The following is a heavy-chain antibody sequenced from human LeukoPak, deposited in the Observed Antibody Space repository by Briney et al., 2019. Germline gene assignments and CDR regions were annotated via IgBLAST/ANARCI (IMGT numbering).Heavy chain of an antibody. V-gene: IGHV3-30*18. CDR1: GFTFSSYG. CDR3: AKDGPEPYIAVAGRYFDY. Sequence: GRSLRLSCAASGFTFSSYGMHWVRQAPGKGLEWVAVISYDGSNKYYADSVKGRFTISRDNSKNTLYLQMNSLRAEDTAVYYCAKDGPEPYIAVAGRYFDYWGQGTLVTVSS. CDR2: ISYDGSNK. J-gene: IGHJ4*02. D-gene: IGHD6-19*01.